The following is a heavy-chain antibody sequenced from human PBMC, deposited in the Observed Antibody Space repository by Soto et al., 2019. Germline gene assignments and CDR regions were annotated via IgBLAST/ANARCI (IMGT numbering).Heavy chain of an antibody. D-gene: IGHD3-22*01. CDR3: AREKVVVITNCYYGMDV. J-gene: IGHJ6*02. Sequence: PGGSLRLSCAASGFTFSSYWMHWVRQAPGKGLVWVSRINSDGSSTSYADSVKGRFTISRDNAKNTLYLQMNSLRAEDTAVYYCAREKVVVITNCYYGMDVWGQGTTVTVSS. V-gene: IGHV3-74*01. CDR2: INSDGSST. CDR1: GFTFSSYW.